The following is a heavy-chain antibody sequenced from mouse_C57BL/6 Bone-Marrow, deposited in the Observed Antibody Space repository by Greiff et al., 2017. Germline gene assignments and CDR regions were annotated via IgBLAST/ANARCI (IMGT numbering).Heavy chain of an antibody. V-gene: IGHV1-85*01. D-gene: IGHD1-1*01. J-gene: IGHJ1*03. CDR1: GYTFTSYE. CDR3: AGDYGSSYWYFDV. CDR2: IYPRDGST. Sequence: QVQLQQSGPELVKPGASVKLSCKASGYTFTSYEINWVKQRPGQGLEWIGWIYPRDGSTKYNEKFKGKATLTVDTSSSTAYMELHSLTSEDSAVYVCAGDYGSSYWYFDVWGTGTTVTVSS.